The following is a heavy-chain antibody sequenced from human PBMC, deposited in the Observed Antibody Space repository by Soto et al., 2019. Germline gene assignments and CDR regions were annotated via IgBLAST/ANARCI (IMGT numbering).Heavy chain of an antibody. V-gene: IGHV4-59*01. CDR2: IYYSGST. J-gene: IGHJ6*02. D-gene: IGHD5-18*01. CDR1: GGSISSYY. Sequence: PSETLSLTCTVSGGSISSYYWSWIRQPPGKGLEWIGYIYYSGSTNYNPSLKSRVTISVGTSKNQFSLKLSSVTAADTAVYYCARDRGGYSYGYKAYYYGMDVWGQGTTVTVSS. CDR3: ARDRGGYSYGYKAYYYGMDV.